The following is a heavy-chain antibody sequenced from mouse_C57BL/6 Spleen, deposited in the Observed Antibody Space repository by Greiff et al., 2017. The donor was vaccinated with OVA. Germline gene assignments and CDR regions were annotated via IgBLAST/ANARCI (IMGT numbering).Heavy chain of an antibody. Sequence: QVQLQQSGPELVKPGASVKISCKASGYAFSSSWMNWVKQRPGKGLERIGRIYPGDGDTNYNGKFKGKATLTADKSSSTAYMQLSSLTSEDSAVYYCARTYDYDVGFAYWGQGTSVTVSS. D-gene: IGHD2-4*01. CDR1: GYAFSSSW. J-gene: IGHJ4*01. V-gene: IGHV1-82*01. CDR2: IYPGDGDT. CDR3: ARTYDYDVGFAY.